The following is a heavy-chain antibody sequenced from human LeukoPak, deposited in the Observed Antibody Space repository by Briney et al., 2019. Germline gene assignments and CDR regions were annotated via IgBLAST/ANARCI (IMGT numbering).Heavy chain of an antibody. Sequence: SETLSLTCVASGASITTTSFSWAWIRQPPGQDLEWIATISSSDEKYYNPSLMSRVTISLDTSKNRFSLEVTSVTAADTGLFYCAKFKSGTGFDYWGQGILVIVSS. CDR3: AKFKSGTGFDY. D-gene: IGHD1-26*01. V-gene: IGHV4-39*01. J-gene: IGHJ4*02. CDR1: GASITTTSFS. CDR2: ISSSDEK.